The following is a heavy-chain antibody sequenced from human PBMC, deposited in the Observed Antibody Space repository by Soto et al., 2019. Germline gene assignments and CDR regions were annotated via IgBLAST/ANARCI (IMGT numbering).Heavy chain of an antibody. V-gene: IGHV4-59*01. CDR3: AKDSGYTYDYFHWFDP. J-gene: IGHJ5*02. CDR1: GGSISNYY. CDR2: IFYSGST. D-gene: IGHD5-18*01. Sequence: SETLSLTCTVSGGSISNYYWSWIRQPPGRGLEWIGHIFYSGSTNYNPALKSRVTISVDPSKSQFSLKLSSVTAADTAVYYCAKDSGYTYDYFHWFDPWGQGTQVTVSS.